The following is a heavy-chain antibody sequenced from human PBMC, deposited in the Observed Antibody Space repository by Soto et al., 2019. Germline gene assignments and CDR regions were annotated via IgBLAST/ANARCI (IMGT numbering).Heavy chain of an antibody. V-gene: IGHV1-8*01. CDR3: ARSSGIQLWPHDAFDI. D-gene: IGHD5-18*01. J-gene: IGHJ3*02. CDR1: GYTFTSYY. Sequence: ASVKVSCKASGYTFTSYYINWVRQATGQGLEWMGWMNPNSGNTGYAQKFQGRVTMTRNTSTSTVYMELSSLRSEDTAVYYCARSSGIQLWPHDAFDIWGQGTMVNVSS. CDR2: MNPNSGNT.